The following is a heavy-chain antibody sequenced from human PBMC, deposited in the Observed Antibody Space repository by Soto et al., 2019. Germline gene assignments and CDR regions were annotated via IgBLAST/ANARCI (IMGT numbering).Heavy chain of an antibody. CDR3: AREPPPTITGLLDY. J-gene: IGHJ4*02. CDR2: ISYDGSNK. V-gene: IGHV3-30-3*01. D-gene: IGHD5-12*01. Sequence: QVQLVESGGGVVQPGRSLRLSCAASGFTFTDYAMHWVRQAPCKGLEWVAFISYDGSNKYFADSVKGRFTISRDNSKNTLYLHMNSLRAEDTAVYCCAREPPPTITGLLDYWGQGTLVTVSS. CDR1: GFTFTDYA.